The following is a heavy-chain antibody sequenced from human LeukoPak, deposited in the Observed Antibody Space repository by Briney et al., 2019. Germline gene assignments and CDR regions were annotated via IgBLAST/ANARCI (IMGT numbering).Heavy chain of an antibody. D-gene: IGHD5-18*01. CDR3: AREDTAMVTALDY. CDR2: ISGNGGST. CDR1: GFTFSNNA. Sequence: PGGSLRLSCAASGFTFSNNAMSWVRQAPGKGLEWVSVISGNGGSTYYADSVKGRFTISRDNSKNTLYLQMNSLRAEDTAVYYCAREDTAMVTALDYWGQGTLVTVSS. J-gene: IGHJ4*02. V-gene: IGHV3-23*01.